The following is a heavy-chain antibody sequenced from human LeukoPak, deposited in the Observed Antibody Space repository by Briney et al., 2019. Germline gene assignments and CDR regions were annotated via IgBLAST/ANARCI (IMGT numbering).Heavy chain of an antibody. V-gene: IGHV3-48*01. Sequence: GGSLRLSCAASGFTFSSYSMNWVRQAPGKGLEWVSYISSSSSTIYYADSVKGRFTISRDNAKNSLYLQMNSLRAEDTAVYYCARVGRDYDILTGYQILPFDYWGQGTLVTVSS. CDR3: ARVGRDYDILTGYQILPFDY. CDR1: GFTFSSYS. J-gene: IGHJ4*02. D-gene: IGHD3-9*01. CDR2: ISSSSSTI.